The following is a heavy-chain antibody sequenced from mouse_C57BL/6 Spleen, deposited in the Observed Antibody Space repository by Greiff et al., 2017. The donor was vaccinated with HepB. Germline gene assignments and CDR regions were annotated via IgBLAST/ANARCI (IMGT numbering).Heavy chain of an antibody. Sequence: QVQLKESGPELVKPEASVKLSCKASGYTFTSYDINWVKQRPGQGLEWIGWIYPRDGSTKYNEKFKGKATLTVDTSSSTAYMELHSLTSEDSAVDFCARNWDGAYWGQGTLVTVSA. CDR1: GYTFTSYD. CDR3: ARNWDGAY. D-gene: IGHD4-1*01. J-gene: IGHJ3*01. V-gene: IGHV1-85*01. CDR2: IYPRDGST.